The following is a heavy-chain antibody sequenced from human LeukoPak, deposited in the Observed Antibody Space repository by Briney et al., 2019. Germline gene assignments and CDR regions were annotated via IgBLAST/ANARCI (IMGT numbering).Heavy chain of an antibody. CDR1: GFTVSSNC. V-gene: IGHV3-66*01. CDR3: ARGGLRYFDWLLLAPPYFDY. CDR2: IYSGGST. J-gene: IGHJ4*02. D-gene: IGHD3-9*01. Sequence: GGSLRLSCAASGFTVSSNCMSWVRQAPGKGLEWVSVIYSGGSTYYADSVKGRFTISRDNSKNTLYLQMNSLRAEDTAVYYCARGGLRYFDWLLLAPPYFDYWGQGTLVTVSS.